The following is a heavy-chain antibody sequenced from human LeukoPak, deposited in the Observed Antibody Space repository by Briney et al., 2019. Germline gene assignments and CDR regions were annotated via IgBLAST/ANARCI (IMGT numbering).Heavy chain of an antibody. V-gene: IGHV4-31*03. Sequence: PSETLSLTCTVSGGSISSGGYHWSWIRQHPGKGLEWIGYIYYSGSTYYNPSLESRITISVDTSKNQFSLKLSSVTAADTAVYYCARGFAGSSTSYAYPFGYWGQGTLVTVSS. CDR2: IYYSGST. J-gene: IGHJ4*02. CDR1: GGSISSGGYH. D-gene: IGHD2-2*01. CDR3: ARGFAGSSTSYAYPFGY.